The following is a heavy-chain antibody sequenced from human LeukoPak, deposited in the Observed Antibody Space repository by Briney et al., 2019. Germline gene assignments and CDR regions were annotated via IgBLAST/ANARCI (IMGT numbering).Heavy chain of an antibody. J-gene: IGHJ4*02. Sequence: GGSLRLSCEASGFTFRSYWMTWVRQAAGKGLEWVAYIKEDGSEKYYVDSVKGRFTISRHNSKNTLYLQMNSLRAEDTAVYYCAKHTLFDYWGQGTLVTVSS. CDR1: GFTFRSYW. CDR3: AKHTLFDY. D-gene: IGHD2-2*02. CDR2: IKEDGSEK. V-gene: IGHV3-7*03.